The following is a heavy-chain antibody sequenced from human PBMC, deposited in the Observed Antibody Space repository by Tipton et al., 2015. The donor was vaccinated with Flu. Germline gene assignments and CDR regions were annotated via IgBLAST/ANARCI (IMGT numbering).Heavy chain of an antibody. J-gene: IGHJ6*02. Sequence: SLRLSCAASGFTFDDCAMHWVRQGPGKGLEWVAGLSWNSGSLGYADSVKGRFTVSRDNAKNSLYLQMDSLRPEDTALYYCVKGQGTILDHYGMGVWGQGTTVTVSS. CDR1: GFTFDDCA. CDR2: LSWNSGSL. CDR3: VKGQGTILDHYGMGV. V-gene: IGHV3-9*01. D-gene: IGHD3/OR15-3a*01.